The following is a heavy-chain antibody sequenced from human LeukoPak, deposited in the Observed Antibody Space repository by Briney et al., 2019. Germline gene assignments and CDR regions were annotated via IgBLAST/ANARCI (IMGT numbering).Heavy chain of an antibody. CDR2: TYYGSTWYN. V-gene: IGHV6-1*01. Sequence: SQTLSLTCAISGDSVSSNSVTWNWIRQSPSRGLEWLGRTYYGSTWYNDYAVSVRGRITVNPDTSKNQFSLHLNSVTPEDRAVYYCARRLTQYDCFDPWGQGILVTVSS. CDR3: ARRLTQYDCFDP. D-gene: IGHD2-2*01. CDR1: GDSVSSNSVT. J-gene: IGHJ5*02.